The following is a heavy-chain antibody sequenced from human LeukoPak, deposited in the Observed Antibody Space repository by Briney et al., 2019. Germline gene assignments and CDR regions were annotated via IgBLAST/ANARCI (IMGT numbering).Heavy chain of an antibody. CDR3: ARDFIRGTIVYSA. Sequence: PGGSLRLSCAASGFTFSDYYMSWIRQAPGKGLEWVSYISSSGSTIYYADSVKGRFTISRDNAKNSLYLQMNSLRAEDTAVYYCARDFIRGTIVYSAGGQGTLVTVSS. CDR2: ISSSGSTI. J-gene: IGHJ4*02. V-gene: IGHV3-11*04. CDR1: GFTFSDYY. D-gene: IGHD1-1*01.